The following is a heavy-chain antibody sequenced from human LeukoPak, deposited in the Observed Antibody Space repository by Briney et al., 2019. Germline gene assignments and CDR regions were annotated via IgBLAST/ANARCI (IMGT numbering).Heavy chain of an antibody. Sequence: GSSVKVSCKASGGTFSSYTISWVRQAPGQGLEWMGRIIPIHGIANYAQKFQGRVTITADKSTSTAYMELSSLRSEDTAVYYCAREPEIRIGKWIDPWGQGTLVTVSS. V-gene: IGHV1-69*04. D-gene: IGHD2-15*01. CDR1: GGTFSSYT. CDR2: IIPIHGIA. J-gene: IGHJ5*02. CDR3: AREPEIRIGKWIDP.